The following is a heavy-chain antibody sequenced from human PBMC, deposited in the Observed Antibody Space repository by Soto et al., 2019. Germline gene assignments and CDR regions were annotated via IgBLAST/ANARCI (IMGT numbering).Heavy chain of an antibody. D-gene: IGHD1-26*01. CDR1: GFTFSSYG. V-gene: IGHV3-30*18. CDR2: ISYDGSNK. CDR3: AKDSARDRYSGSYPLDY. Sequence: GGSLRLSCAASGFTFSSYGMHWVRQAPGKGLEWVAVISYDGSNKYYADSVKGRFTISRDNSKNTLYLQMNSLRAEDTAVYYCAKDSARDRYSGSYPLDYWGQGTLVTVSS. J-gene: IGHJ4*02.